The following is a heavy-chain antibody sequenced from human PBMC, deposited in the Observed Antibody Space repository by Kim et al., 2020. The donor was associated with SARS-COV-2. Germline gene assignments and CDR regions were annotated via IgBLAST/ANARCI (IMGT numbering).Heavy chain of an antibody. CDR3: ARSDFQYSPWYFAL. D-gene: IGHD2-15*01. J-gene: IGHJ2*01. Sequence: ADSVKGRFTISRDNAKNSLNLQMTSLRAEDTAVYYCARSDFQYSPWYFALWGRGTLVTVSS. V-gene: IGHV3-11*01.